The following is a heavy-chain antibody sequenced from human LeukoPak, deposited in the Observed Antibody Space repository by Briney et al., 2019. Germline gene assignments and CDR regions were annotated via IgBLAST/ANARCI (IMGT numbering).Heavy chain of an antibody. J-gene: IGHJ4*02. CDR2: INHSGST. CDR3: AREKSYSSSWYRSGKNYYFDY. D-gene: IGHD6-13*01. V-gene: IGHV4-34*01. Sequence: SETLSLTCAVYGGSFSGYYWSWIRQPPGKGLEWIGEINHSGSTNYNPSLKSRVTISVDTSKNQFSLKLSSVTAADTAVYYCAREKSYSSSWYRSGKNYYFDYWGQGTLVTVSS. CDR1: GGSFSGYY.